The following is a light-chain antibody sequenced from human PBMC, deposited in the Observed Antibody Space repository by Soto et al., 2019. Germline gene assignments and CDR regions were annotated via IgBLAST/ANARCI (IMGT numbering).Light chain of an antibody. CDR3: MQGTHWPPWT. V-gene: IGKV2-30*01. CDR2: KVS. J-gene: IGKJ1*01. Sequence: DVVMTQSPLSLPVTIGQPASISCRSSQSLVSSDGNTYLNWFQQRPGQSPRRLIYKVSNRDSGVPDRFSGSGSGTDFTLKISRVEAEDVGVYYCMQGTHWPPWTFGQGTKVEIK. CDR1: QSLVSSDGNTY.